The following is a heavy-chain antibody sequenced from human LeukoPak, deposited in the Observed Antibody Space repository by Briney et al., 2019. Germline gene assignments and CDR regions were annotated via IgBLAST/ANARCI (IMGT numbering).Heavy chain of an antibody. V-gene: IGHV1-69*05. CDR2: IIPIFGTA. CDR3: AGGGATTRFAFDI. D-gene: IGHD1-26*01. Sequence: SVKVSCKASGGTFSSYAISWVRQAPGQGREWMGGIIPIFGTANYAQKFQGRVTITTDESTSTAYMELSSLRSEDTAVYYCAGGGATTRFAFDIWGQGTMVTVSS. CDR1: GGTFSSYA. J-gene: IGHJ3*02.